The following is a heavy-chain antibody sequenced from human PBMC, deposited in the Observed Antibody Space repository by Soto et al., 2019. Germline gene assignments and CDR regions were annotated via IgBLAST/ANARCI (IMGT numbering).Heavy chain of an antibody. J-gene: IGHJ6*02. D-gene: IGHD4-17*01. Sequence: QVQLVQSGAEVKKPGASVKVSCKASGYTFTSYGISWVRQAPGQGLEWMGWSSAYNGNTNYAQKLQGRVTMTTDTSTSTAYMELRSLRSDDTAVYYCAREVSYGDSYYYGMDVWGQGTTVTVSS. CDR2: SSAYNGNT. V-gene: IGHV1-18*04. CDR3: AREVSYGDSYYYGMDV. CDR1: GYTFTSYG.